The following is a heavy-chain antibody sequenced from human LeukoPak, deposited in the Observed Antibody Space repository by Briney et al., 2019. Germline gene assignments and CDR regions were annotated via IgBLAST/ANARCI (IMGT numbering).Heavy chain of an antibody. CDR3: ATISLLNSGSND. D-gene: IGHD1-26*01. V-gene: IGHV4-39*01. CDR2: IYYSGST. Sequence: SETLSLTCTVSGGXISSSSYYWGWIRQPPGKGLEWIGSIYYSGSTYYNPSLKSRVTISVDTSKNQFSLKLSSVTAADTAVYYCATISLLNSGSNDWGQGTLVTVSS. CDR1: GGXISSSSYY. J-gene: IGHJ4*02.